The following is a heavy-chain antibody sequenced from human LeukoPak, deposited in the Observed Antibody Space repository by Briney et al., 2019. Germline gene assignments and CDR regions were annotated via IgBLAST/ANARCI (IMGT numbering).Heavy chain of an antibody. CDR2: IIPIFGTA. Sequence: SVKVSCXASGGTFSIYAISWVRQAPGQGLEWMGGIIPIFGTANYAQKFQGRVTITADESTSTAYMELSSLRSEDTAVYYCARDLYYYDSSGPFDYWGQGTLVTVSS. CDR1: GGTFSIYA. CDR3: ARDLYYYDSSGPFDY. J-gene: IGHJ4*02. V-gene: IGHV1-69*13. D-gene: IGHD3-22*01.